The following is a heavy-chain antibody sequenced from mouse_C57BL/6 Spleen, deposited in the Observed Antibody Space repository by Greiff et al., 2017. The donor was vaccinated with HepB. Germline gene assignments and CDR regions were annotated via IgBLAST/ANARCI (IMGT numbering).Heavy chain of an antibody. V-gene: IGHV1-55*01. D-gene: IGHD1-1*01. CDR2: IYPGSGST. CDR1: GYTFTSYW. J-gene: IGHJ1*03. CDR3: ASVYGSSKNWDGSYWYFDV. Sequence: QVQLQQPGAELVKPGASVKMSCKASGYTFTSYWITWVKQRPGQGLEWIGDIYPGSGSTNYNEKFKSKATLTVDTSSSTAYMQLSSLTSEDSAVYYCASVYGSSKNWDGSYWYFDVWGTGTTVTVSS.